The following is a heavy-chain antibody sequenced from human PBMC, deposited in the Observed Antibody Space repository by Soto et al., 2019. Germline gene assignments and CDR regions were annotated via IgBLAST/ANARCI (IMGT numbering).Heavy chain of an antibody. Sequence: ASVKVSCKTSGFSFTSNHIHWLRQAPGQGLEWMGVINPSLGRANYAQKFQDRVAMTWDTSTTTVYMELSGLRSDDTAVYYCARARYSSTSFFFDYWGQGALVTVSS. D-gene: IGHD6-6*01. J-gene: IGHJ4*02. CDR2: INPSLGRA. CDR1: GFSFTSNH. CDR3: ARARYSSTSFFFDY. V-gene: IGHV1-46*01.